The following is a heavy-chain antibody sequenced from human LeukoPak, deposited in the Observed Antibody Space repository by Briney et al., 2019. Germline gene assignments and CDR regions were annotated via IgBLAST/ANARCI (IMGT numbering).Heavy chain of an antibody. CDR1: GFTLSNYN. Sequence: PGGSLRLSCAASGFTLSNYNMYWVRQAPGKGLEWVSFIGTSSSTIYYADSVQGQFTISRDNAKNSLYLQMNSLRAEDTAVYYCARDRGYCRGSTCYAYYMDVWGKGTAVTVSS. CDR3: ARDRGYCRGSTCYAYYMDV. CDR2: IGTSSSTI. V-gene: IGHV3-48*01. D-gene: IGHD2-2*01. J-gene: IGHJ6*03.